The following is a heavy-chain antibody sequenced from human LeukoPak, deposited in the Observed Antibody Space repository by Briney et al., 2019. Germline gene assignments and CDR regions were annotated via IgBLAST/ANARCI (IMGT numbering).Heavy chain of an antibody. Sequence: GGSLRLSCAASGFTFSGYSMNWVRQAPGKGLEWVSSISSSSSYIYYADSVKGRFTISRDNAKNSLYLQMNSLRAEDTAVYYCAVVVPAAFDYWGQGTLVTVSS. CDR1: GFTFSGYS. D-gene: IGHD2-2*01. J-gene: IGHJ4*02. CDR2: ISSSSSYI. V-gene: IGHV3-21*01. CDR3: AVVVPAAFDY.